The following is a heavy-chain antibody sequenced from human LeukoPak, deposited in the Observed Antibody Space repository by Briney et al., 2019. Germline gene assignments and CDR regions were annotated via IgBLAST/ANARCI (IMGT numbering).Heavy chain of an antibody. D-gene: IGHD2-2*01. Sequence: GGSLRLSCAASGFTVSSNYMSWVRQAPGKGLEWVSVIYSGSSTYYADSVKGRFTISRDNSKNTLYLQMNSLRAEDTAVYYCARGVGYCSSTSCEDAFDIWGQGTMVTVSS. CDR1: GFTVSSNY. CDR2: IYSGSST. J-gene: IGHJ3*02. V-gene: IGHV3-53*01. CDR3: ARGVGYCSSTSCEDAFDI.